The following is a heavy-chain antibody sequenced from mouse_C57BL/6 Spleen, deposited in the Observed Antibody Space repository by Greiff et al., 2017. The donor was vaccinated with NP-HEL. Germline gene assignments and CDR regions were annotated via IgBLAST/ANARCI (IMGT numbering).Heavy chain of an antibody. CDR3: ARGTGTEMDY. D-gene: IGHD4-1*01. J-gene: IGHJ4*01. CDR1: GYSITSGYY. Sequence: EVQVVESGPGLVKPSQSLSLTCSVTGYSITSGYYWNWIRQFPGNKLEWMGYISYDGSNNYNPSLKNRISITRDTSKNQFFLKLNSVTTEDTATYYCARGTGTEMDYWGQGTSVTVSS. CDR2: ISYDGSN. V-gene: IGHV3-6*01.